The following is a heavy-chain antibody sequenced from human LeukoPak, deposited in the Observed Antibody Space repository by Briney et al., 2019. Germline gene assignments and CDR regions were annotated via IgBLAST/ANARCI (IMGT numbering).Heavy chain of an antibody. CDR3: ARALDYYDRSGYPFDY. V-gene: IGHV1-2*02. CDR2: INPNGGGT. Sequence: ASVKVSCKASGYTFTSYYMHWVRQAPGQGLEWMGWINPNGGGTNYAQKFQGRVTMTRDTSISTAYMELSSLRSDDTAVYYCARALDYYDRSGYPFDYWGQGTLVTVSS. D-gene: IGHD3-22*01. J-gene: IGHJ4*02. CDR1: GYTFTSYY.